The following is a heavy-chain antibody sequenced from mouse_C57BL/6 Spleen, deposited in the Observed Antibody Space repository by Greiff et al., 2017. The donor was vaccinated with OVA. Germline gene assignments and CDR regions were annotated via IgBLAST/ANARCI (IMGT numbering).Heavy chain of an antibody. CDR3: ARDSNYYGSSFDV. J-gene: IGHJ1*03. D-gene: IGHD1-1*01. CDR1: GYSITSGYD. Sequence: EVKVEESGPGMVKPSQSLSLTCTVTGYSITSGYDWHWIRHFPGNKLEWMGYISYSGSTNYNPSLKSRISITHDTSKNHFFLKLNSVTTEDTATYYCARDSNYYGSSFDVWGTGTTVTVSS. V-gene: IGHV3-1*01. CDR2: ISYSGST.